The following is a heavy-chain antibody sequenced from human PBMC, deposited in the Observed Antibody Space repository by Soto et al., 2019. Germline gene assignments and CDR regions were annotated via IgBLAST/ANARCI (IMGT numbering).Heavy chain of an antibody. D-gene: IGHD2-2*01. Sequence: EVHLVQSGGGLVQPGESLSLSCVASGFTFNDYAMHWVRQTPGKGLEWVAAISNRGSSSYYADSVKGRFTISRDKSTKTLSLHMHTMRVEDTAVYFCAKASCDAATCFRCESWGQGTPVAVSP. CDR1: GFTFNDYA. CDR3: AKASCDAATCFRCES. CDR2: ISNRGSSS. V-gene: IGHV3-23*04. J-gene: IGHJ4*02.